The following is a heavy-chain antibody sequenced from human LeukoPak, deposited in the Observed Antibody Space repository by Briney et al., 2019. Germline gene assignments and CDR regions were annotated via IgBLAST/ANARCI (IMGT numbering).Heavy chain of an antibody. V-gene: IGHV3-66*02. CDR1: GFTFSSYA. D-gene: IGHD6-13*01. CDR3: ASSGIAAAGIDY. CDR2: IYSGGST. Sequence: PGGSLRLSCAASGFTFSSYAMNWVRQAPGKGLEWVSVIYSGGSTSYADSVKGRFSISRDNSKNTLYLQMNSLRAEDTAVYYCASSGIAAAGIDYWGQGTLVTVSS. J-gene: IGHJ4*02.